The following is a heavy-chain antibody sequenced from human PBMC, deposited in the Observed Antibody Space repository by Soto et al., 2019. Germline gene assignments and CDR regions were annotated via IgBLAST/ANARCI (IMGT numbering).Heavy chain of an antibody. D-gene: IGHD5-12*01. V-gene: IGHV1-18*01. CDR1: GYTFTSYG. CDR2: ISAYSGNT. Sequence: QVQLVQSGAEVKKPGASVKVSCKASGYTFTSYGISWVRQAPGQGLEWMGWISAYSGNTNYAQKLQDRVTMTTDTSTSTAYMELRSLRSDDTAVYYCARAPHSGYDFESFDYWGQGTLVTVSS. J-gene: IGHJ4*02. CDR3: ARAPHSGYDFESFDY.